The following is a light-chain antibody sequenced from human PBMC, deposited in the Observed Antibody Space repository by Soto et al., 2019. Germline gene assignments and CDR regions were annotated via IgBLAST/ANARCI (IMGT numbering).Light chain of an antibody. Sequence: EIVLGQSPDTLSLSPGERATLSCRAIQSVTNSFLAWYQQKPGQAPRLLIYGASRRATGIPDRFTGSGSGTDFTLTISRLEPEDFAVYYCQQYVTSSPRAFGQGTKVDIK. CDR1: QSVTNSF. CDR3: QQYVTSSPRA. J-gene: IGKJ1*01. V-gene: IGKV3-20*01. CDR2: GAS.